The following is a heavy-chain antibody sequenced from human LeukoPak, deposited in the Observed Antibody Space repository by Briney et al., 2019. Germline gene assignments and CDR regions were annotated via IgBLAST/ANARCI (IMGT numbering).Heavy chain of an antibody. V-gene: IGHV4-34*01. D-gene: IGHD1-14*01. CDR3: AGDHYLALKD. Sequence: PSETLSLTCAVYSGSFSGYYWSWIRQPPGKGLEWIGEISPSGSTTYNPSLKTRVTISTDTSKNQFSLELNSVTAADTAVYYCAGDHYLALKDWGHGMLVTVSS. J-gene: IGHJ4*01. CDR2: ISPSGST. CDR1: SGSFSGYY.